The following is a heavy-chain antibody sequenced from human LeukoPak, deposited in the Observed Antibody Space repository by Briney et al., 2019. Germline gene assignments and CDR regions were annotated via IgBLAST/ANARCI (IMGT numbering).Heavy chain of an antibody. CDR3: AKSYDSSGYYNY. CDR2: IYYSGST. V-gene: IGHV4-59*02. CDR1: GGSVTNYY. J-gene: IGHJ4*02. D-gene: IGHD3-22*01. Sequence: SETLSLTCTVSGGSVTNYYWSWIRQPPGKGLEWIGYIYYSGSTNYNPSLKSRVTISIDTSKSQFSLKLSSVTAADTAVYYCAKSYDSSGYYNYWGQGTLVTVSS.